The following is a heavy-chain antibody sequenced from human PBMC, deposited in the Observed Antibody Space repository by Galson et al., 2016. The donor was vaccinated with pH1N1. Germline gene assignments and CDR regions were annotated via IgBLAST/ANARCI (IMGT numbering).Heavy chain of an antibody. D-gene: IGHD4-23*01. CDR2: IIPMYGAE. CDR1: GGTFSNYD. Sequence: SVKVSCKASGGTFSNYDINWVRQAPGQGLEWMGGIIPMYGAEFNSQKFQGRVTISADESTSTAYMELSGQTSQDTAVYYCARTPTSVVTVYSPFDVWGQGTTVTVSS. CDR3: ARTPTSVVTVYSPFDV. J-gene: IGHJ6*02. V-gene: IGHV1-69*13.